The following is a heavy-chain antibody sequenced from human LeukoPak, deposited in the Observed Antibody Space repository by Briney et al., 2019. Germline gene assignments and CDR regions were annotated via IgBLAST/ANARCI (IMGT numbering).Heavy chain of an antibody. CDR1: GGPISSYY. CDR2: IYYSGST. Sequence: PSETLSLTCTVSGGPISSYYWSWIRQPPGKGLEWIGYIYYSGSTNYNPSLKSRVTISVDTSKNQFSLKLSSVTAADTAVYYCARHSSVRHNWFDPWGQGTLVTVSS. CDR3: ARHSSVRHNWFDP. V-gene: IGHV4-59*08. J-gene: IGHJ5*02. D-gene: IGHD3-10*01.